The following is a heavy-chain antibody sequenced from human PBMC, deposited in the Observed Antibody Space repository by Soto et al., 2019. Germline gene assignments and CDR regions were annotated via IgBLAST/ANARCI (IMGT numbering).Heavy chain of an antibody. D-gene: IGHD6-13*01. V-gene: IGHV6-1*01. CDR3: ARVQYSSSWYFSYGMDV. Sequence: PSQTLSLTFAISGDSVSSNSSAWNCIRQSPSRGLEWLGRTYYRSKWYNDYAVSVKSRITINPDTSKNQFSLQLNSVTPEDTAVYYCARVQYSSSWYFSYGMDVWGQGTTVTVSS. J-gene: IGHJ6*02. CDR1: GDSVSSNSSA. CDR2: TYYRSKWYN.